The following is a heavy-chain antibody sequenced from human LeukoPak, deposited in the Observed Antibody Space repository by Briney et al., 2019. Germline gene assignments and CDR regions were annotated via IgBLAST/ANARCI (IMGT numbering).Heavy chain of an antibody. V-gene: IGHV4-4*02. D-gene: IGHD6-13*01. J-gene: IGHJ6*03. CDR3: ARDSSWYGYYYMDV. CDR1: GGSISSSNW. Sequence: PSGTLSLTCAVSGGSISSSNWWSWVRQPPGKGLEWIGEIYHSGSTNYNPSLKSRVTISVDTSKNQFSLKLSSVTAADTAVYYCARDSSWYGYYYMDVWGKGTTVTISS. CDR2: IYHSGST.